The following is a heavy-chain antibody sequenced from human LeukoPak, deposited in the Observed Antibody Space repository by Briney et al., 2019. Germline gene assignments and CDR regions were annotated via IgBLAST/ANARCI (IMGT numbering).Heavy chain of an antibody. Sequence: GGSLRLSCAAPGFTFSKYGMHWIRQAPGKGLEWVAVIWSDGSHKYYADSMKGRFTISRDNSNNMVYLQMNSLRVEDTAVYYCASAAGAFDMWGQGTLVTVSS. D-gene: IGHD6-13*01. J-gene: IGHJ3*02. CDR3: ASAAGAFDM. CDR2: IWSDGSHK. CDR1: GFTFSKYG. V-gene: IGHV3-33*01.